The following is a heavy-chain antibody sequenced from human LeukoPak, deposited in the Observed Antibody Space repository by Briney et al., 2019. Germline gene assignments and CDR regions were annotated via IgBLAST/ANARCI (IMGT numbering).Heavy chain of an antibody. CDR2: IKKYGTEK. J-gene: IGHJ6*04. D-gene: IGHD2-8*02. CDR1: EFTSSAFW. V-gene: IGHV3-7*01. CDR3: AIFAGAVPGNLLL. Sequence: GGSLRLSCAASEFTSSAFWMTWVRRPPGKGLEGVANIKKYGTEKEYVDSVKGQFSIFRDNAKNSVFVQMNSLRAEDTAVYYCAIFAGAVPGNLLLWGKGTTVIVSA.